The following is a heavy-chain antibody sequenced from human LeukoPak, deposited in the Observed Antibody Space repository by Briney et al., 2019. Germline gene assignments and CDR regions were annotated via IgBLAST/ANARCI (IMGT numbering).Heavy chain of an antibody. CDR2: INHNAETI. V-gene: IGHV3-48*02. J-gene: IGHJ4*02. CDR1: GFTFSSYA. D-gene: IGHD2-21*02. CDR3: ARDSDWAFDY. Sequence: PGGSLRLSCAASGFTFSSYAMSWVRQAPGKGLEWVSYINHNAETIYYADSVKGRFTISRDNAKNVLYLQMNRLRDGDTAVYFCARDSDWAFDYWGQGTLVTVSS.